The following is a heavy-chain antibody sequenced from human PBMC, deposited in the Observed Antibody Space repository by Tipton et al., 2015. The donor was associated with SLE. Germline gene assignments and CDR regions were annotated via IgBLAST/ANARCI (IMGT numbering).Heavy chain of an antibody. CDR2: IYYSGST. D-gene: IGHD5-24*01. V-gene: IGHV4-39*07. J-gene: IGHJ4*02. CDR1: GGSISSSSYY. CDR3: ARDLDGYNYGDY. Sequence: TLSLTCTVSGGSISSSSYYWGWIRQPPGKGLEWIGSIYYSGSTYYNPSLKSRVTISVDTSKNQFSLKLSSVTAADTAVYYCARDLDGYNYGDYWGQGILVTVSS.